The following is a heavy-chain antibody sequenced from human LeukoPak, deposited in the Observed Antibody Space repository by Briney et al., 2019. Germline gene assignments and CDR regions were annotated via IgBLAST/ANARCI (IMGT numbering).Heavy chain of an antibody. CDR3: ARDVKYSSGWYQSDYYGMDD. CDR2: IYSGGST. J-gene: IGHJ6*02. Sequence: GGSLRLSCAASGFTVSSNYMSWVRQAPGKGLEWVSVIYSGGSTYYADSVMGRFTISRDNYKNTLYLKMNSLRAEDTAVYYCARDVKYSSGWYQSDYYGMDDWGQGTTVTVSS. CDR1: GFTVSSNY. V-gene: IGHV3-66*01. D-gene: IGHD6-19*01.